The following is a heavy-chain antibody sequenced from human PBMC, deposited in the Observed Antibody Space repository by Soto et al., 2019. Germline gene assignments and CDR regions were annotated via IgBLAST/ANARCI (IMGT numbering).Heavy chain of an antibody. CDR3: ARERYSYVNWSDP. J-gene: IGHJ5*02. V-gene: IGHV1-3*01. D-gene: IGHD5-18*01. CDR1: VYPFTSYA. CDR2: INAGNGNT. Sequence: GASVKVADKASVYPFTSYAVQLAPRTPGQRLEWMGWINAGNGNTKYSQKFQGRVTITRDTSASTAHMELSSLRSEDTAVYYCARERYSYVNWSDPWGQGTLVTVS.